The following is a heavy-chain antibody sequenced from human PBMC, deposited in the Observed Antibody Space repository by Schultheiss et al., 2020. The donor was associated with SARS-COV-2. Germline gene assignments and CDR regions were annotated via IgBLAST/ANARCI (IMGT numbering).Heavy chain of an antibody. J-gene: IGHJ4*02. CDR2: INHSGST. CDR1: GYSISSGNY. D-gene: IGHD6-13*01. Sequence: SETLSLTCAVSGYSISSGNYWGWIRQPPGKGLEWIGEINHSGSTYYNPSLKSRVTISIDTSKNQFSLRLSSVTAADTAVYYCARQPAAAQSFDYWGQGTLVTVSS. V-gene: IGHV4-38-2*01. CDR3: ARQPAAAQSFDY.